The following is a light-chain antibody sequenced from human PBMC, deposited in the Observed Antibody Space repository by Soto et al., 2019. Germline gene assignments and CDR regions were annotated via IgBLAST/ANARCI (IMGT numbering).Light chain of an antibody. CDR2: GAS. CDR1: QSVTSGY. J-gene: IGKJ4*01. V-gene: IGKV3-20*01. Sequence: EIVLTQSPGTLSLSPGERATLSCRASQSVTSGYLAWYQQKSDQAPRLLIYGASSRATGIPDRFSGSGSGTDFTLTISRLEPEDFAVYYCQQYGSSPLTFGGGTKVEIK. CDR3: QQYGSSPLT.